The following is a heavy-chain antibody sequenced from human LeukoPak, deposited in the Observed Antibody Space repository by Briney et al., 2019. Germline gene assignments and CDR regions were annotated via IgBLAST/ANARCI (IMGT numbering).Heavy chain of an antibody. Sequence: GSVKVSCKVSGYTLTELSMHWVRQAPGKGLEWMGGFDPEDGETIYAQEFQGRVTMTEDTSTDTAYMELSSLSSDDTAVYYCARAYYESSAYRHAVYFDYWGQGTLVTVSS. J-gene: IGHJ4*02. CDR3: ARAYYESSAYRHAVYFDY. CDR2: FDPEDGET. V-gene: IGHV1-24*01. D-gene: IGHD3-22*01. CDR1: GYTLTELS.